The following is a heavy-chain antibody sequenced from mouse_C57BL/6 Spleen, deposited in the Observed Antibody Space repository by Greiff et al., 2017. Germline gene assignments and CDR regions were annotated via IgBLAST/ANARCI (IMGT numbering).Heavy chain of an antibody. CDR2: INPSTGGT. J-gene: IGHJ1*03. Sequence: DVQLQESGPELVKPGASVKISCKASGYSFTGYYMNWVKQSPEKSLEWIGEINPSTGGTTYNQKFKAKATLTVDKSSSTAYMQLKSLTSEDSAVYYCARKDYGSRGYFDVWGTGTTVTVSS. CDR3: ARKDYGSRGYFDV. D-gene: IGHD1-2*01. V-gene: IGHV1-42*01. CDR1: GYSFTGYY.